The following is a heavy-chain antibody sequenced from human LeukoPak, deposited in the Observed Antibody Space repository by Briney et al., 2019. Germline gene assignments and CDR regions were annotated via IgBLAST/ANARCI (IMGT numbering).Heavy chain of an antibody. CDR2: INHSGST. D-gene: IGHD1-26*01. J-gene: IGHJ6*03. CDR3: ARASYYDQYLMYYMDV. CDR1: GGSFSGYY. V-gene: IGHV4-34*01. Sequence: PSETPCLTCAVYGGSFSGYYWSWIRQPPGKGLECIGEINHSGSTNYNPSLKSRVTISVDTSKNQFSLKLSSVTAADTAVYYCARASYYDQYLMYYMDVWGRGTTVTVPS.